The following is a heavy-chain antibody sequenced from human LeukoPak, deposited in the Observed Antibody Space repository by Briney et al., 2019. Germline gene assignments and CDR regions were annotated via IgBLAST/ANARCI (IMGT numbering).Heavy chain of an antibody. CDR1: GYTFTSYA. D-gene: IGHD6-13*01. CDR3: ARDMGYSSSGYPSGRGYYGMDV. V-gene: IGHV7-4-1*02. Sequence: ASVKVSCKASGYTFTSYAMNWVRQAPGQGLEWMGWINTNTGNPTYAQGFTGRFVFSLDTSVSTAYPQISSLKAEDTAVYYCARDMGYSSSGYPSGRGYYGMDVWGQGTTVTVSS. J-gene: IGHJ6*02. CDR2: INTNTGNP.